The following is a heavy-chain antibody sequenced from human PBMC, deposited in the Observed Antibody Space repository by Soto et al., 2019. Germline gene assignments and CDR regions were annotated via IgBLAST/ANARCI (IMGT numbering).Heavy chain of an antibody. D-gene: IGHD3-9*01. CDR3: AAPIGPGGLVRDISFAL. Sequence: ASVKVSCKASGGTFSSYSISWVRHAPGQGLEWMGGIIPIFGTANYAQKFQGRVTITADESTSTAYMELSSLRSEDTAVYYCAAPIGPGGLVRDISFALWGQGTMVTVSS. J-gene: IGHJ3*01. V-gene: IGHV1-69*13. CDR2: IIPIFGTA. CDR1: GGTFSSYS.